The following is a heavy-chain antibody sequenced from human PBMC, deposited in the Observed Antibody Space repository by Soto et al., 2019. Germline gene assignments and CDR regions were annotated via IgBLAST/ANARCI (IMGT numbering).Heavy chain of an antibody. J-gene: IGHJ4*02. CDR2: ISSSGSTI. D-gene: IGHD2-2*02. V-gene: IGHV3-48*03. CDR1: GFTFSSYE. CDR3: ARGPRYVVVLAALLGY. Sequence: GGSLRLSCAASGFTFSSYEMNWVRQAPGKGLEWVSYISSSGSTIYYADSVKGRFTISRDNAKNSLYLQMNSLRAEDTAVYYCARGPRYVVVLAALLGYWGQGTLVTVSS.